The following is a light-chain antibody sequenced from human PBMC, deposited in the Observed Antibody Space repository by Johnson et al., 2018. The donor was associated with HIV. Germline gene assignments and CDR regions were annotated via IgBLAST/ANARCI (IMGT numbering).Light chain of an antibody. CDR3: GTWDSSLSAGV. CDR1: SCDIGNNY. V-gene: IGLV1-51*01. J-gene: IGLJ1*01. CDR2: DNN. Sequence: QSVLTQPPSVSAAPGQKVTISCSGSSCDIGNNYVSCHQQFPGTAPKLLIYDNNKRSSGIPDRFSASKSGTSATLGITGLQTGDEADYYCGTWDSSLSAGVFGAGTKVTVL.